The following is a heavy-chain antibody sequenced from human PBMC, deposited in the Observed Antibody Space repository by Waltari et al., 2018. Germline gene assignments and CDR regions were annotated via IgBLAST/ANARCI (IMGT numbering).Heavy chain of an antibody. Sequence: QLQLQESGSGLVKPSQTLSLTCAVSGGSISSGGYSWSWIRQPPGKGLEWIGYIYHSGSTDYNPSLKSRVTISVDRSKNQFSLKLSSVTAADTAVYYCARVQNVLLWFGEVGWFDPWGQGTLVTVSS. V-gene: IGHV4-30-2*01. CDR2: IYHSGST. CDR1: GGSISSGGYS. CDR3: ARVQNVLLWFGEVGWFDP. D-gene: IGHD3-10*01. J-gene: IGHJ5*02.